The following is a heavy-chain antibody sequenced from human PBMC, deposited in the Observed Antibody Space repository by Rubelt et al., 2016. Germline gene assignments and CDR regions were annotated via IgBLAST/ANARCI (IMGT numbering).Heavy chain of an antibody. V-gene: IGHV3-74*02. D-gene: IGHD3-10*01. CDR2: ISTDWRST. CDR3: ARGLYGSGSYLFDY. Sequence: EVQLLESGGGLVQPGGSLRLSCAASGFTFTNYWTHWVRQAPGQGLVWISRISTDWRSTSYADSVKGRVTISRGNAKNTLYLQMNSLRVEDTAVYYCARGLYGSGSYLFDYWGQGTLVTVSS. J-gene: IGHJ4*02. CDR1: GFTFTNYW.